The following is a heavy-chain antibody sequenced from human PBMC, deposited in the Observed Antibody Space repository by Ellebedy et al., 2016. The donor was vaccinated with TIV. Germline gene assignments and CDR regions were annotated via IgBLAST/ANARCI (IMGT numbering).Heavy chain of an antibody. D-gene: IGHD5-18*01. Sequence: GESLKISCSASGFTFRSYGLHWVRQAPGKGLEWVALLSSDGGEEYYGDSVRGRFTISRDNSKNTLYLHMNGLRAEDTAFYYCARDKYGYGNFDFWGQGTLVTVSS. V-gene: IGHV3-30*03. J-gene: IGHJ4*02. CDR1: GFTFRSYG. CDR2: LSSDGGEE. CDR3: ARDKYGYGNFDF.